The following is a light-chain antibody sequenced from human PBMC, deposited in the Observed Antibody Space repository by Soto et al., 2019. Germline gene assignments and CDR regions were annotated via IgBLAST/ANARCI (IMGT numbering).Light chain of an antibody. CDR3: QQYGSSPYT. Sequence: EIVLTQSPGTLSLSPGERATLSCRASQSVSSSYLAWYQQKPGQAPRLLIYGASSRATGIPDRFSGSGSGTDFTLTISRLEAEDFAVYSCQQYGSSPYTVGQGTKLESK. CDR1: QSVSSSY. CDR2: GAS. J-gene: IGKJ2*01. V-gene: IGKV3-20*01.